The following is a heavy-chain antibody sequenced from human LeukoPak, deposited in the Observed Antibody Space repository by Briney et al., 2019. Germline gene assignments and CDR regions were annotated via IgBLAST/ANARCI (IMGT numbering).Heavy chain of an antibody. J-gene: IGHJ3*02. Sequence: AGSLRLSCAASGFTFSTYDLTWVRQAPGKGLEWVLLISGTGGSTYYADSVKGRFTISRDNSKNTLYLQMNSLRAEDTAVYYCAKDWDYYDSSGYQPSGAFDIWGQGTRVSVSS. CDR3: AKDWDYYDSSGYQPSGAFDI. CDR2: ISGTGGST. CDR1: GFTFSTYD. V-gene: IGHV3-23*01. D-gene: IGHD3-22*01.